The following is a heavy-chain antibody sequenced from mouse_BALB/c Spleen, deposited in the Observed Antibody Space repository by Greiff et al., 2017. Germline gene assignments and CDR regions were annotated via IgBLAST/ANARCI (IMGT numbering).Heavy chain of an antibody. CDR1: GFTFSSYG. V-gene: IGHV5-6*01. CDR2: ISSGGSYT. CDR3: ARHGYDYFDY. D-gene: IGHD2-2*01. J-gene: IGHJ2*01. Sequence: EVHLVESGGDLVKPGGSLKLSCAASGFTFSSYGMSWVRQTPDKRLEWVATISSGGSYTYYPDSVKGRFTISRDNAKNTLYLQMSSLKSEDTAMYYCARHGYDYFDYWGQGTTLTVSS.